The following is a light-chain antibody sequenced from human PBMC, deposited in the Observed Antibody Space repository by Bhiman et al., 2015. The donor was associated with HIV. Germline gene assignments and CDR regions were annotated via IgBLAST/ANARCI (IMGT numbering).Light chain of an antibody. Sequence: QSALTQPASVSGSPGQPITISCTGSSTDIGAYDYVSWYQQYPGKAPKLIIYDVSTRPSGVSNRFSGSKSGNTASLTISGLQAEDEADYYCCSFADSYTSLYVFGTGTQVTVL. CDR2: DVS. CDR3: CSFADSYTSLYV. V-gene: IGLV2-14*03. CDR1: STDIGAYDY. J-gene: IGLJ1*01.